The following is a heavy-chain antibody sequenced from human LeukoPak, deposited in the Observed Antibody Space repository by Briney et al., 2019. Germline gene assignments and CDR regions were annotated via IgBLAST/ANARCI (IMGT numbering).Heavy chain of an antibody. Sequence: GGSLRLSCATSGFTFNNYNMNWVRQAPGRALEWVSSITSSGTYIFYADSVKGRFTISRDNAKNSLYLQMNSLGPEDTAVYYCARDPYSGNYGNYYCYYMDVWGKGTTVTISS. V-gene: IGHV3-21*01. CDR3: ARDPYSGNYGNYYCYYMDV. J-gene: IGHJ6*03. CDR1: GFTFNNYN. D-gene: IGHD1-26*01. CDR2: ITSSGTYI.